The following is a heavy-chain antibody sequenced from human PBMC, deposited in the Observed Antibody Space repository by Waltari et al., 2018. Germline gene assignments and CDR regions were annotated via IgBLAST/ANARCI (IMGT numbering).Heavy chain of an antibody. J-gene: IGHJ6*02. CDR1: EDTFDTYT. V-gene: IGHV1-69*08. CDR3: TRGSNALDV. Sequence: QFQLVQSGDEVKKPGSSVRISCQTSEDTFDTYTVTWVRQAPGQGREWVGRIIPMLGSADYAQSVQGRVMMTADESTTKVYMELSDLRYDDTAVYYCTRGSNALDVWGPGTTVVVSS. CDR2: IIPMLGSA.